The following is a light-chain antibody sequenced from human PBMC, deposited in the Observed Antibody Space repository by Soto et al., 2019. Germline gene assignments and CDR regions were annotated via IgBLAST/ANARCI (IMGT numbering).Light chain of an antibody. V-gene: IGLV2-14*02. CDR3: SSYTSSSTYV. Sequence: QSVLTQPASVSGSPGQSITISCTGTSSDVGSYNSVSWYQHHPGRAPKLMIYDVSERPSGVSNRFSGSKSGNTASLTISGLQAEDEADYYCSSYTSSSTYVFGTGTKVTVL. J-gene: IGLJ1*01. CDR2: DVS. CDR1: SSDVGSYNS.